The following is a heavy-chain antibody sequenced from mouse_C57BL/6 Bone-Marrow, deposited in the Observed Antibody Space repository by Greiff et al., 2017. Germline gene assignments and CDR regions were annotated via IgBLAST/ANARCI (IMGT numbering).Heavy chain of an antibody. CDR2: INPGSGGT. Sequence: LQESGAELVRPGTSVKVSCKASGYAFTNYLIEWVKQRPGQGLEWIGVINPGSGGTNYNEKFKGKATLTADKSSSTAYMQLSSLTSEDSAVYFCARERYSWYFDVWGTGTTVTVSS. CDR1: GYAFTNYL. CDR3: ARERYSWYFDV. V-gene: IGHV1-54*01. D-gene: IGHD2-14*01. J-gene: IGHJ1*03.